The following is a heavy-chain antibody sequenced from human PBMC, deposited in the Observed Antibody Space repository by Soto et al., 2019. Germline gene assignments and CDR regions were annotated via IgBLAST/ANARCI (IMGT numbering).Heavy chain of an antibody. CDR3: ARGNSLPAAQHRRWRWFDP. CDR2: INHSGST. Sequence: SETLSLTCAVYGGSFSGYYWSWIRQPPGKGLEWIGEINHSGSTNYNPSLKSRVTISVDTSKNQFSLKLSSVTAADTAVYYCARGNSLPAAQHRRWRWFDPWGQGTLVTVSS. D-gene: IGHD2-2*01. V-gene: IGHV4-34*01. J-gene: IGHJ5*02. CDR1: GGSFSGYY.